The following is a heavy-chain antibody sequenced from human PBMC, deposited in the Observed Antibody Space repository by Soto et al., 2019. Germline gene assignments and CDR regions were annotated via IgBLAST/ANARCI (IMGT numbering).Heavy chain of an antibody. Sequence: ASVKVSCKASGYTFTSYAMHWVRQAPGQRLEWMGWINAGNGNTKYSQKFQGRVTITRDTPASTAYMELSSLRSEDTAVYYCARDRAYQLLSNWFDPWGQGTLVTVSS. CDR2: INAGNGNT. CDR1: GYTFTSYA. CDR3: ARDRAYQLLSNWFDP. D-gene: IGHD2-2*01. V-gene: IGHV1-3*01. J-gene: IGHJ5*02.